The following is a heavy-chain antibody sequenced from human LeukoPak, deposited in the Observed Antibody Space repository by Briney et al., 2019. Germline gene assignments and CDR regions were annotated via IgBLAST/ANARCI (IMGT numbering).Heavy chain of an antibody. CDR2: IIPIFGTA. CDR3: ARDVRDGDSEELAFDI. D-gene: IGHD4-17*01. Sequence: SVKVSCKASGGTFSSYAISWVRQAPGQGLEWMGGIIPIFGTANYAQKFQGRVTITTDESTSTAYMELSSLRSEDTAVYYCARDVRDGDSEELAFDIWGQGTMVTVSS. V-gene: IGHV1-69*05. J-gene: IGHJ3*02. CDR1: GGTFSSYA.